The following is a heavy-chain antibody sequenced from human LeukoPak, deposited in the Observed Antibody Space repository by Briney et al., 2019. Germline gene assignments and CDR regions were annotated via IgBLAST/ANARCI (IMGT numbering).Heavy chain of an antibody. J-gene: IGHJ4*02. CDR2: ISNSGSSI. CDR1: GFTFSDSY. Sequence: GGSLRLSCAASGFTFSDSYMTWIRQAPGKGLEWVSYISNSGSSIYYADSVKGRFTTSRDNAKSSLYLQMNSLRAEDTAVYYCARDSDWDGLTFDYRGRGTLVTVSS. V-gene: IGHV3-11*04. CDR3: ARDSDWDGLTFDY. D-gene: IGHD1-1*01.